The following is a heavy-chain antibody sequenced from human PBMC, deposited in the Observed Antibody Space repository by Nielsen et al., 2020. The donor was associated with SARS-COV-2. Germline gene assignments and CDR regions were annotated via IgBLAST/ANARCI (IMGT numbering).Heavy chain of an antibody. D-gene: IGHD3-10*01. Sequence: GGSLRLSCAASGFTFDDYGMSWVRQAPGKGLEWVSGINWNSGSIGYADSVKGRFTISRDNAKNSLYLQMNSLRAEDTALYYCAKGESGYYGSGSSSDYWGQGTLVTVSS. J-gene: IGHJ4*02. CDR3: AKGESGYYGSGSSSDY. CDR1: GFTFDDYG. V-gene: IGHV3-20*04. CDR2: INWNSGSI.